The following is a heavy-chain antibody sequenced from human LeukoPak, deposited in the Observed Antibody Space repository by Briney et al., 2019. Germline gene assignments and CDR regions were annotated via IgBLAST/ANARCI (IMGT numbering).Heavy chain of an antibody. D-gene: IGHD1-7*01. CDR3: ARDVSITGTGGAFDI. CDR2: ISGDGRGT. Sequence: GGSLRLSCAASGFIFTDYWMHWVRQGPGKELVWVARISGDGRGTTYADSVKGRFTISRDNAKSTAFLQMNSLRAEDTAVYYCARDVSITGTGGAFDIWGQGTMVTVSS. V-gene: IGHV3-74*01. CDR1: GFIFTDYW. J-gene: IGHJ3*02.